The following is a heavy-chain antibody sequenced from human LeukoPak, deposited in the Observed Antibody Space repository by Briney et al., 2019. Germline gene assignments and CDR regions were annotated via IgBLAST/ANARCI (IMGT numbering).Heavy chain of an antibody. Sequence: ASVKVSCKASGGTFSSYAISWVRQAPGQGLEWMGRIIPIFGTANNAQKFQGRVTITADKSTSTAYMELSSLRSEDTAVYYCAREYSSSSVLGSWGQGTPVTVSS. CDR2: IIPIFGTA. D-gene: IGHD6-6*01. J-gene: IGHJ5*02. CDR1: GGTFSSYA. CDR3: AREYSSSSVLGS. V-gene: IGHV1-69*06.